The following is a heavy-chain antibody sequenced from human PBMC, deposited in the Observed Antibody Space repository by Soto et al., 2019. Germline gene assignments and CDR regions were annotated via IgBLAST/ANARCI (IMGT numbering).Heavy chain of an antibody. Sequence: QVQLQESGPGLVKPSQTLSLTCTVSGGSISSGDYYWSWIRQPPGKGLEWIGNIYSRGSTYYNPSLTSRVTISVDTFTRQYSLTLSSVTAADTSVYYCASTIFGVVRPDDGWFYPCGQGPLVTVSS. CDR3: ASTIFGVVRPDDGWFYP. D-gene: IGHD3-3*01. CDR1: GGSISSGDYY. V-gene: IGHV4-30-4*01. J-gene: IGHJ5*02. CDR2: IYSRGST.